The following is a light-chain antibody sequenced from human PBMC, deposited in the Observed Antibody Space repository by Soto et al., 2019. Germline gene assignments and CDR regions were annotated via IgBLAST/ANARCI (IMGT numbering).Light chain of an antibody. CDR1: QSVSIN. CDR2: GTS. Sequence: EIVLTQSPATLSLSPGERATLSCRASQSVSINLAWYQQKPGQAPRLLVYGTSTRATGTPARFSGSGSGTEFTLTISSLQSEDFAVYYCQQYNNWPPWTFGQGTKVDIK. J-gene: IGKJ1*01. V-gene: IGKV3-15*01. CDR3: QQYNNWPPWT.